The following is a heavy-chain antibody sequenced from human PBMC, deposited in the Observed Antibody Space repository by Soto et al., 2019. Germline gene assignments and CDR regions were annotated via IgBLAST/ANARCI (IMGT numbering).Heavy chain of an antibody. D-gene: IGHD3-10*01. Sequence: QVQLVLSGPALKKSGSSEPVSCKLSGGTFTTDNISLLRRAPAQGLEWLGRILPILGTGNYAEKFQGRVTITEDKSTNPGHMELRRLTCEATAVYYSARAATSYNMGALPSYHLDVWSKGTTVTVS. V-gene: IGHV1-69*08. CDR3: ARAATSYNMGALPSYHLDV. CDR2: ILPILGTG. J-gene: IGHJ6*03. CDR1: GGTFTTDN.